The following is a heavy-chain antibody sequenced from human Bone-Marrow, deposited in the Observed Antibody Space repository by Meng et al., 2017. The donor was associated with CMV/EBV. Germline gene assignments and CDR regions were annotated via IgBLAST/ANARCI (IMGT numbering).Heavy chain of an antibody. CDR2: MNPNSGNT. CDR1: GYTFTSYD. D-gene: IGHD6-13*01. CDR3: AREDPGWGSSSWFYYYYGMDV. V-gene: IGHV1-8*01. Sequence: ASVKVSCKASGYTFTSYDINWVRQATGQGLEWMGWMNPNSGNTGYAQKFQGRVTMTRNTSISTAYMELSSLRSEDTAVYYCAREDPGWGSSSWFYYYYGMDVWGQGTTVTVSS. J-gene: IGHJ6*02.